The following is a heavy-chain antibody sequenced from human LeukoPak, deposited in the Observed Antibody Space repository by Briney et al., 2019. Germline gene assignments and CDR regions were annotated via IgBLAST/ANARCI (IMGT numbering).Heavy chain of an antibody. CDR2: IHSDGSST. Sequence: PGGSLRLSCAASGFTFSSYAMSWVRQAPGKWLVWVSRIHSDGSSTIYADSVKGRFTISRDNAKNTLYLQMNSLRAEDTAVYYCVRDRYYVPDYWGQGTLVTVSS. CDR1: GFTFSSYA. V-gene: IGHV3-74*01. J-gene: IGHJ4*02. CDR3: VRDRYYVPDY. D-gene: IGHD3-10*02.